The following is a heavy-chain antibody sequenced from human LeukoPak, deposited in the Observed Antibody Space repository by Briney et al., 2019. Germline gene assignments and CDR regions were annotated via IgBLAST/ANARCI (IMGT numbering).Heavy chain of an antibody. Sequence: GGSLRLSCAASGFTFSSYGMHWVRQAPGKGLEWVAVISYDGSNKYYADSVKGRFTISRDNSKNTLYLQMNSLRAEDTAVYYCASQWELYLFDYWGQGTLVTVSS. CDR1: GFTFSSYG. CDR2: ISYDGSNK. V-gene: IGHV3-30*03. D-gene: IGHD1-26*01. CDR3: ASQWELYLFDY. J-gene: IGHJ4*02.